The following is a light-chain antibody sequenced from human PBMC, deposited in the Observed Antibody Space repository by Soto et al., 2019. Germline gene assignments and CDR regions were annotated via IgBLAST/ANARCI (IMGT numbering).Light chain of an antibody. V-gene: IGLV1-47*01. CDR1: SSNIGRNF. J-gene: IGLJ1*01. Sequence: QSVLTQPPSASGTPGQRVSMSCSGSSSNIGRNFVYWYQQLPGTAPKLIIFRDTQRPSGVPDRFSASKSGTSASLAIRGLRSDDEADYYCATWDDSASAYVFGIGTKVTVL. CDR3: ATWDDSASAYV. CDR2: RDT.